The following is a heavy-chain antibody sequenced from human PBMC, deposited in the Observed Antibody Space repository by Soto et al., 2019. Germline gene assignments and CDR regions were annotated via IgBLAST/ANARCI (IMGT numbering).Heavy chain of an antibody. D-gene: IGHD2-2*01. CDR2: IYPGDSDT. CDR3: ARVIVVVPGFYYYGMDV. Sequence: PGESLKISCKCSGYSFTSYWIGWVRQMPGKGLEWMGIIYPGDSDTRYSPSFQGQVTISADKSISTAYLQWSSLKASDTAMYYCARVIVVVPGFYYYGMDVWGQGTTVTFSS. J-gene: IGHJ6*02. CDR1: GYSFTSYW. V-gene: IGHV5-51*01.